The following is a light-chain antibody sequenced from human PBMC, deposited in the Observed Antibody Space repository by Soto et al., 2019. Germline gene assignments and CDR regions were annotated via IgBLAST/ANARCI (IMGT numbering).Light chain of an antibody. J-gene: IGKJ1*01. CDR2: SSS. Sequence: DIQLTQSPSSLSASVGDRVTMSCRASQGIITYLNWYQQEPGKAPNLLIYSSSTLQSGVPSRFSGSGSGTDFTLTISSLQPEDFATYYCQQYETYSGTFGQGTKVDI. CDR3: QQYETYSGT. V-gene: IGKV1-39*01. CDR1: QGIITY.